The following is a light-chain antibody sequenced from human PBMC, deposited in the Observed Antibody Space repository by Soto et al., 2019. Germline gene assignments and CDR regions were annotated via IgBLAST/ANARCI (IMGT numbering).Light chain of an antibody. CDR1: QGIYND. V-gene: IGKV1-27*01. CDR2: AVS. Sequence: DIQMTQSPSSLSASVGDRVTITCRASQGIYNDLAWYQQKAGKAPTLLIYAVSTLQLGVPSRFSGSGSGTDFTLTISSLQPEDVATYYCQNYNSAPFTFGPGTKVDIK. CDR3: QNYNSAPFT. J-gene: IGKJ3*01.